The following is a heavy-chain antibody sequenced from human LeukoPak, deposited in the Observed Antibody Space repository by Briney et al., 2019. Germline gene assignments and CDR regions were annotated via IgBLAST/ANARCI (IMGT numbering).Heavy chain of an antibody. CDR1: GVSISSSNW. J-gene: IGHJ4*02. Sequence: PSETLSLTCAVSGVSISSSNWWSWVRQPPGKGLEWIGDIYYSGRTNYNPSLESRVTMSVDTSRTHLYLNLSSVTAADTAMYYCARSGGRDGYNFGYWGPGTLVIVSS. CDR3: ARSGGRDGYNFGY. CDR2: IYYSGRT. V-gene: IGHV4-4*02. D-gene: IGHD5-24*01.